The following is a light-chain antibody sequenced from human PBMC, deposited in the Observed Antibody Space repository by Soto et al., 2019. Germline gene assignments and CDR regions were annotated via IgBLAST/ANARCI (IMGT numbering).Light chain of an antibody. CDR2: GAS. J-gene: IGKJ2*01. CDR3: PQYGTSPRT. V-gene: IGKV3-20*01. Sequence: EIVLTQSPGTLSLSPGERGTLSCTASQSLSRNYLAWFQQKPGQAPRLLIYGASRRATGIPDRFSGSGSGTDFPLTISRLEPEDFAVYYCPQYGTSPRTFGQGTRLDIK. CDR1: QSLSRNY.